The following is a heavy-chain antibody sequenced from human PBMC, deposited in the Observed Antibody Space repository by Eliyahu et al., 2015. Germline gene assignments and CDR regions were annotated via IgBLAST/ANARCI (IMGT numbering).Heavy chain of an antibody. J-gene: IGHJ4*02. D-gene: IGHD6-13*01. CDR2: IYHSGST. V-gene: IGHV4-38-2*01. Sequence: QVQLQESGPGLVKPSETLSLTCVVSGYSISSGYYWGWIRQSPGKGLELIGSIYHSGSTYYNPSLKSRVTISVDTSKNQFSLKLSSVTAADTAVYYCARTSSRRVYWGQGTLVTVSS. CDR3: ARTSSRRVY. CDR1: GYSISSGYY.